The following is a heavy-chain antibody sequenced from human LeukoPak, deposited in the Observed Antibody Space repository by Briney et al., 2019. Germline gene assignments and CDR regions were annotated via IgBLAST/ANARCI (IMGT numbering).Heavy chain of an antibody. CDR2: INPDGSAT. J-gene: IGHJ4*02. Sequence: GGSLRLSCAASGFTFSTYWMNWVRRTPGKGLVWVSHINPDGSATSYADSVKGRFTISRDNAGNTLYLQMNSLRAEDTAAYYCVRDGLGTTPYDCWGQGILVTVSS. CDR3: VRDGLGTTPYDC. CDR1: GFTFSTYW. D-gene: IGHD1-1*01. V-gene: IGHV3-74*01.